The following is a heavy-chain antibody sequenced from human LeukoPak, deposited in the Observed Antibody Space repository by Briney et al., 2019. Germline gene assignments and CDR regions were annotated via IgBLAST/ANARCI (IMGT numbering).Heavy chain of an antibody. Sequence: PSETLSLTCTVSGGSVNSYYLSWIRQPAGKTLEWIGRIYDGGSTNYDPSLKSRVTMSVDTSKNQISLKLKSVTAADTAVHYCARDSGTSGEVKFDPWGQGALVTVSS. V-gene: IGHV4-4*07. CDR1: GGSVNSYY. D-gene: IGHD3-10*01. J-gene: IGHJ5*02. CDR2: IYDGGST. CDR3: ARDSGTSGEVKFDP.